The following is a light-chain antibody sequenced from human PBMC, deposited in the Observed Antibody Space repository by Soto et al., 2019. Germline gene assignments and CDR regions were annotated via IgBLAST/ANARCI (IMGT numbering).Light chain of an antibody. CDR2: AAS. CDR3: HQSYSSWT. V-gene: IGKV1-39*01. CDR1: QSIGSH. Sequence: DIQMTQSPSSLSPSVGDRVTITCRASQSIGSHLNWYQQKPGKAPNLLIYAASSLHSGVPSRFSGSGSGTDFTLTIRSLQPEDFGTFYCHQSYSSWTFGQGTKVEIK. J-gene: IGKJ1*01.